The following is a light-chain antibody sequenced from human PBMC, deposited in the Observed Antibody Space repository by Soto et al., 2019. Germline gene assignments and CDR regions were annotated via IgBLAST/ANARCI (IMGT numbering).Light chain of an antibody. CDR2: GAT. CDR1: QSVSGNY. Sequence: EIVLTQSPGTLSASPGERATLSCRASQSVSGNYLAWYQQKLGQAPRLLIYGATSRATGIPDRFSDSVSGTDFTLTISRLEPEDFAVYYCQQYGRSATFTFGPGTKVDIK. CDR3: QQYGRSATFT. V-gene: IGKV3-20*01. J-gene: IGKJ3*01.